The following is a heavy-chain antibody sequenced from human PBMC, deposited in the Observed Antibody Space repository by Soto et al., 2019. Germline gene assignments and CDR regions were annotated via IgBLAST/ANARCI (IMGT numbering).Heavy chain of an antibody. CDR1: GGSISSSSYY. D-gene: IGHD3-10*01. V-gene: IGHV4-39*01. CDR3: ARHGLFYGSGADAFDI. CDR2: IYYSGST. Sequence: QLQLQESGPGLVKPSETLSLTCTVSGGSISSSSYYWGWIRQPPGKGLEWIGSIYYSGSTYYNPSLKSRVTISVDTSKNQFSLKLSSVTAADTAVYYCARHGLFYGSGADAFDIWGQGTMVTVSS. J-gene: IGHJ3*02.